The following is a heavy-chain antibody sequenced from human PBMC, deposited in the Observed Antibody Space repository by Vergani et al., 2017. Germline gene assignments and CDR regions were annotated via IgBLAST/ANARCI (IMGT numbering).Heavy chain of an antibody. CDR1: GFKLDEYW. D-gene: IGHD2-2*01. V-gene: IGHV3-7*01. CDR2: MKEDGADK. J-gene: IGHJ4*02. CDR3: ARDWGPWDIVVVGNY. Sequence: EVHLVESGGGLVQPGGSLRLSCVGSGFKLDEYWMSWVRQAPGKGLEWVADMKEDGADKKYVDSVKGRFTISRDNAKNSLFLQMNSLRAEDTAVYYCARDWGPWDIVVVGNYWGQGTLVTVSS.